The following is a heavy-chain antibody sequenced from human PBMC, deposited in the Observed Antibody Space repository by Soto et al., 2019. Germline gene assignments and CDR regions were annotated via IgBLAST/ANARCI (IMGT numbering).Heavy chain of an antibody. V-gene: IGHV3-23*01. CDR3: ARVLGGSGSPVEC. J-gene: IGHJ4*02. CDR1: GFTFSSFA. Sequence: GGSLRLSCAASGFTFSSFAMSWVRQAPGKGLEWVSAIRGGGGGTYYADSVKGRFTISRDNSKNTQYLQMNSLRAEDTAVYYCARVLGGSGSPVECWGQGTLVTVSS. CDR2: IRGGGGGT. D-gene: IGHD2-15*01.